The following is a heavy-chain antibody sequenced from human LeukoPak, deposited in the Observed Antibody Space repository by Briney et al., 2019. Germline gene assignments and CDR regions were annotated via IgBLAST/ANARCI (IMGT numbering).Heavy chain of an antibody. CDR3: AREKEGYSSGYLRRGYYYYYYMDV. J-gene: IGHJ6*03. V-gene: IGHV4-39*07. CDR1: GVSISSSNSY. CDR2: IYTSGST. Sequence: SETLSLTCTVSGVSISSSNSYWGWIRQPPGKGLEWIGRIYTSGSTNYNPSLKSRVTISVDTSKNQFSLKLSSVTAADTAVYYCAREKEGYSSGYLRRGYYYYYYMDVWGKGTTVTISS. D-gene: IGHD3-22*01.